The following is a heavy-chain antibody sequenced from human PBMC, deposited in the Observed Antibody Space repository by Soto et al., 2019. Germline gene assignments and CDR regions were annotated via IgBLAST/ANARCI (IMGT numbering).Heavy chain of an antibody. CDR1: GDSVSSNSAA. V-gene: IGHV6-1*01. D-gene: IGHD6-19*01. Sequence: SQTLSLTCAISGDSVSSNSAAWNWIRQSPSRGLEWLGRTYYRSKWYNDYAVSVKSRITINPDTSKSQFSLQLNSVTPEDTAVYYCAREEWLAYYYYCGMDVWGQGPTVTVSS. CDR2: TYYRSKWYN. CDR3: AREEWLAYYYYCGMDV. J-gene: IGHJ6*02.